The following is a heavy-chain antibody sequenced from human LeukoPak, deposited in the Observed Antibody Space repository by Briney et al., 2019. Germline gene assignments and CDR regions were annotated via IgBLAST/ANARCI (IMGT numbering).Heavy chain of an antibody. CDR2: IYPGDSDT. CDR3: ARRYSSSWYPFDY. J-gene: IGHJ4*02. CDR1: GYRFTSYW. Sequence: GESLKISCKAYGYRFTSYWIGWVRQMPGKGLEWMGIIYPGDSDTRYSPSFQGQVTISADKSISTAYLQWSSLKASDTAMYYCARRYSSSWYPFDYWGQGTLVTVSS. V-gene: IGHV5-51*01. D-gene: IGHD6-13*01.